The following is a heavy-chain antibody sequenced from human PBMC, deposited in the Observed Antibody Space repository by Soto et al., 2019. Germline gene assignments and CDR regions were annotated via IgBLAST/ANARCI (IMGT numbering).Heavy chain of an antibody. CDR3: ARVGGGYDFGYYGMDV. CDR1: GGTFSSYA. CDR2: IIPIFGTA. V-gene: IGHV1-69*01. J-gene: IGHJ6*02. D-gene: IGHD5-12*01. Sequence: QVQLVQSGAEVKKPGSSVKVSCKASGGTFSSYAISWVRQAPGQGLEWMGGIIPIFGTANYAQKFQGRVTITADESTSTGYMELSSLRSEDTAVYYCARVGGGYDFGYYGMDVWGQGTTVTVSS.